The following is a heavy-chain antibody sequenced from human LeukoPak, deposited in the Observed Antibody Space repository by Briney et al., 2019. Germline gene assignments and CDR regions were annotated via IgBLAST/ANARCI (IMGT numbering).Heavy chain of an antibody. Sequence: GGSLRLSCAASGFTFSSYWMNWARQAPGKGQEWVASINHNGNVNYYVDSVKGRFTISRDNAKNSLYLQMSNLRAEDTAVYFCARGGGLDVWGQGATVTVSS. CDR3: ARGGGLDV. J-gene: IGHJ6*02. V-gene: IGHV3-7*03. CDR2: INHNGNVN. CDR1: GFTFSSYW. D-gene: IGHD3-16*01.